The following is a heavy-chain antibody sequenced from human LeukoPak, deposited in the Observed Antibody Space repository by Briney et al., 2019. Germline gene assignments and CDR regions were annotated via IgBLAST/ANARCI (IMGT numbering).Heavy chain of an antibody. V-gene: IGHV3-66*01. Sequence: GGSMRLSCAASGFTVSSNYMSWVRQAPGKGLEWVSVIYSGGSTYYADSVKGRFTISRDNSKNTLYLQMNSLRAEDTAVYYCAREFYGIAAAGSLNYYYMDVWGKGTTVTISS. CDR1: GFTVSSNY. D-gene: IGHD6-13*01. CDR2: IYSGGST. CDR3: AREFYGIAAAGSLNYYYMDV. J-gene: IGHJ6*03.